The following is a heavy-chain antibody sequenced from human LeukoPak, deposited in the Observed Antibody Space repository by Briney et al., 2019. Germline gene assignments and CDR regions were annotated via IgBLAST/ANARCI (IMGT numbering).Heavy chain of an antibody. CDR2: IYYSGST. D-gene: IGHD3-22*01. V-gene: IGHV4-39*07. J-gene: IGHJ4*02. CDR3: ARVQRSDAYYYDSSGQHYFDY. CDR1: GGSISSSSYY. Sequence: SETLSLTCTVSGGSISSSSYYWGWIRQPPGKGLEWIGSIYYSGSTYYDPSLKSRVTISVDTSKNQFSLKLSSVTAADTAVYYCARVQRSDAYYYDSSGQHYFDYWGQGTLVTVSS.